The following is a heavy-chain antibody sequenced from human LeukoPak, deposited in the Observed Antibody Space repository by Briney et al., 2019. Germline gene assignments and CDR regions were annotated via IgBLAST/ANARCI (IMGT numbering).Heavy chain of an antibody. V-gene: IGHV3-30*18. CDR1: GFTFSSYG. J-gene: IGHJ4*02. CDR2: ISYDGSNK. D-gene: IGHD3-16*01. CDR3: AKEGDYDYVWGKPSYFDY. Sequence: PGGSLRLSCAASGFTFSSYGMHWVRQAPGKGLEWVAVISYDGSNKCYADSVKGRFTISRDNSKNTLYLQMNSLRAEDTAVYYCAKEGDYDYVWGKPSYFDYWGQGTLVTVSS.